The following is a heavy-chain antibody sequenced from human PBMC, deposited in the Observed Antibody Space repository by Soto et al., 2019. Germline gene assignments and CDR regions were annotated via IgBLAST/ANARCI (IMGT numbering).Heavy chain of an antibody. V-gene: IGHV1-69*13. J-gene: IGHJ6*02. CDR3: ARGLTRITMIVVGFCGMDV. CDR1: GGTFSSYA. Sequence: ASVKVSCKASGGTFSSYAISWVRQAPGQGLEWMGGIIPIFGTANYAQKFQGRVTITADESTSTAYMELSSLRSEDTAVYYCARGLTRITMIVVGFCGMDVWGQGTTVTVSS. D-gene: IGHD3-22*01. CDR2: IIPIFGTA.